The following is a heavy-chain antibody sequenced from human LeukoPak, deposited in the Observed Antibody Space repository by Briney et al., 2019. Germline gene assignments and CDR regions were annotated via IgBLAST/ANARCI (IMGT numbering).Heavy chain of an antibody. V-gene: IGHV4-34*01. J-gene: IGHJ5*02. Sequence: SETLSLTCAVYGGSFSGYYWSWIRQPPGKGLEWIGEINHSGSTNYNPSLKSQVTISVDTSKNQFSLKLSSVTAADTAVYYCARGAYSSSWYRFWFDPWGQGTLVTVSS. CDR1: GGSFSGYY. CDR2: INHSGST. D-gene: IGHD6-13*01. CDR3: ARGAYSSSWYRFWFDP.